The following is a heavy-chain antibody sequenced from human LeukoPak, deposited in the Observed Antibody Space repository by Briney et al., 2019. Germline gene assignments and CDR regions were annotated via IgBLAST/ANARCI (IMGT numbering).Heavy chain of an antibody. J-gene: IGHJ3*02. CDR2: IWYDGSNK. Sequence: PGRSLRLSRAASGFTFSSYGMHWVRQAPGKGLEWVAVIWYDGSNKYYADSVKGRFTISRDNSKNTLYLQMNSLRAEDTAVYYCARTPYYYDSSGYYPGAFDIWGQGTMVTVSS. CDR3: ARTPYYYDSSGYYPGAFDI. D-gene: IGHD3-22*01. CDR1: GFTFSSYG. V-gene: IGHV3-33*01.